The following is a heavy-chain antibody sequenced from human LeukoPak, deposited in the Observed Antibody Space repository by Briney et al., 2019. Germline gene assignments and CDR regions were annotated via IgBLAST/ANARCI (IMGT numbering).Heavy chain of an antibody. Sequence: GGSLRLSCAASRFTFSSYAMHWVRQAPGKGLEWVAVISYDGSNKYYADSVKGRFTISRDNSKNTLYLQMNSLRAEDTAVYYCARPLDYGDYLNAFDIWGQGTMVTVSS. V-gene: IGHV3-30-3*01. CDR1: RFTFSSYA. CDR3: ARPLDYGDYLNAFDI. D-gene: IGHD4-17*01. J-gene: IGHJ3*02. CDR2: ISYDGSNK.